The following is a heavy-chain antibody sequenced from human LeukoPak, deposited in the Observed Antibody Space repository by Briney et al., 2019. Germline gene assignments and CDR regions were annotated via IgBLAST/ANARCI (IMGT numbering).Heavy chain of an antibody. D-gene: IGHD4/OR15-4a*01. CDR2: ISGSGDNT. Sequence: PGGSLRLSCAASGFTFRNDAVTCVRQAPGEGAEWGSAISGSGDNTYYADSVKGWFTISRDNLKNTLYLQMSSLRVDDTAVFYCARGQTPFGAIALDVWGPGTVVTVSS. V-gene: IGHV3-23*01. J-gene: IGHJ3*01. CDR1: GFTFRNDA. CDR3: ARGQTPFGAIALDV.